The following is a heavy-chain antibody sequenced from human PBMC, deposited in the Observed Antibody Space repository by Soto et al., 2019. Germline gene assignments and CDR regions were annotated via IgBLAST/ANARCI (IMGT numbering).Heavy chain of an antibody. CDR3: ARLRYYYDSSGKHSDY. V-gene: IGHV4-39*01. CDR2: IYYSGST. Sequence: SETLSLTCTVSGGSISSSSYYWGWIRQPPGKGLEWIGSIYYSGSTYYNPSLKSRVTISVDTSKNQFSLKLSSVTAADTAVYYCARLRYYYDSSGKHSDYWGQGTLVTVSS. J-gene: IGHJ4*02. D-gene: IGHD3-22*01. CDR1: GGSISSSSYY.